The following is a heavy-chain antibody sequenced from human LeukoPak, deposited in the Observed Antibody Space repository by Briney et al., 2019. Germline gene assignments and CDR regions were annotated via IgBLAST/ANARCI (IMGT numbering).Heavy chain of an antibody. D-gene: IGHD2-21*02. CDR2: ISAYNGNA. J-gene: IGHJ4*02. CDR1: GYTFSSYG. CDR3: AREERSYCGGDCSYFDY. V-gene: IGHV1-18*01. Sequence: ASMKVSCKASGYTFSSYGIIWVRQAPGQGLEWMGWISAYNGNANYSQKLQGRVTLTTDTSTSTAYMELRSLISDDTAVYYCAREERSYCGGDCSYFDYWGQGTLVTVSS.